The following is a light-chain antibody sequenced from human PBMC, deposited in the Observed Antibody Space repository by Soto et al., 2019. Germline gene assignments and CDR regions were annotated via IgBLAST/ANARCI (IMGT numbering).Light chain of an antibody. Sequence: DVQLTQSPSLLSASVGDRVTITCRASPSIGSYLNWYQHKPGKAPRLLIFAATTLESGVPSRFSGSGFNKDFTLTVSSLQPEDFATYYCQQNYDVPYTFGQATRVEIK. V-gene: IGKV1-39*02. CDR3: QQNYDVPYT. CDR2: AAT. CDR1: PSIGSY. J-gene: IGKJ2*01.